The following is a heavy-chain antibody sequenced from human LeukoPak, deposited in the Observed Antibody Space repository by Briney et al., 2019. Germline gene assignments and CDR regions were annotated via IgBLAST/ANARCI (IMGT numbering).Heavy chain of an antibody. CDR3: ARHADHYYFDY. CDR2: IYYSGST. V-gene: IGHV4-39*01. Sequence: SETLSLTCTVSGGSISSSSYYWGWIRQPPGKGLEWIGSIYYSGSTYYNPSLKSRVTISVDTSKNQFSLKLSSVPAADTAVYYCARHADHYYFDYWGQGTLVTVSS. J-gene: IGHJ4*02. CDR1: GGSISSSSYY.